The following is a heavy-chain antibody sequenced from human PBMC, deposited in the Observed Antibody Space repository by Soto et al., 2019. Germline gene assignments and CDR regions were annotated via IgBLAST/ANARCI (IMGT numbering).Heavy chain of an antibody. Sequence: QVQLVESGGGVVQPGRSLRLSCAASGFTFSSYAMHWVRQAPGKGLAWVAVISYDGSNKYYADSVKGRFTISRDNSKNTLYLQMNSLRAEDTAVYYCASDIVVVPAATDYYYYYGMDVWGQGTTVTVSS. CDR2: ISYDGSNK. V-gene: IGHV3-30-3*01. D-gene: IGHD2-2*01. CDR3: ASDIVVVPAATDYYYYYGMDV. CDR1: GFTFSSYA. J-gene: IGHJ6*02.